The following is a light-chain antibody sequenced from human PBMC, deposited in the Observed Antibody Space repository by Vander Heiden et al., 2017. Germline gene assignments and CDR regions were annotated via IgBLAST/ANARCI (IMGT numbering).Light chain of an antibody. V-gene: IGLV1-44*01. CDR1: SSNIRSNT. J-gene: IGLJ3*02. CDR3: AAWDDSLSGWL. CDR2: SNN. Sequence: QSVLTPPPSASGTPGKRVTISCSGSSSNIRSNTVNWYQQLPGTAPKLLIYSNNQRPSGVPDRFSGSKSGTSASLAISGLQSEDEADFYCAAWDDSLSGWLFGGGTKLTVL.